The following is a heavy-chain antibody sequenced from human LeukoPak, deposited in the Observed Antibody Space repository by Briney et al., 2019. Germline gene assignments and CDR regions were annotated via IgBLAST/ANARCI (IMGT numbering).Heavy chain of an antibody. CDR1: GYTFTGYY. D-gene: IGHD5-12*01. V-gene: IGHV1-2*02. CDR2: INPNSGGT. Sequence: ASVKVSCKASGYTFTGYYIHWVRQAPGQGLEWMGWINPNSGGTNYAQKFQGRVTMTRDTSITYMELSRLRSDDTAVYYCARAYSGYEAFDHWGQGTLVTVSS. CDR3: ARAYSGYEAFDH. J-gene: IGHJ4*02.